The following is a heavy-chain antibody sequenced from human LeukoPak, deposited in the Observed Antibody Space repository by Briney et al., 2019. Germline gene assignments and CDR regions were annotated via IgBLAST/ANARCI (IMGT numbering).Heavy chain of an antibody. V-gene: IGHV4-59*11. CDR1: GASISSHY. Sequence: ETLSLTCTVTGASISSHYWCWIRQTPGTGLEWIGDIYDRGSTTYNPSLKSRVSISVDTFRNQFSLNLRSVTAADTAVYYCAKIEVGRFDPWGQGTLVTVSS. CDR2: IYDRGST. D-gene: IGHD1-26*01. J-gene: IGHJ5*02. CDR3: AKIEVGRFDP.